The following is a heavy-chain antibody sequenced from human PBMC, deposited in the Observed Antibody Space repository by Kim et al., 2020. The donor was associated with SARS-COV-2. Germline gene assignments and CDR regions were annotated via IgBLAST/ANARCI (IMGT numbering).Heavy chain of an antibody. V-gene: IGHV1-2*02. CDR1: GYTFTGYN. CDR2: INPNNGVT. CDR3: ARVHSNSWYFWFLDL. D-gene: IGHD6-13*01. J-gene: IGHJ2*01. Sequence: ASVKVSCKASGYTFTGYNMHWVRQAPGQGLEWMGWINPNNGVTKYAQKFQGRVTMTRDTSISTAYMELSRLRSEDTAVYYCARVHSNSWYFWFLDLWGRGTLVTVSS.